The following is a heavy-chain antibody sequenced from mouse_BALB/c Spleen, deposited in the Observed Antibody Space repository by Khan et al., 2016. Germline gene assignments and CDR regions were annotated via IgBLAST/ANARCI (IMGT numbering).Heavy chain of an antibody. CDR2: ISYSGST. V-gene: IGHV3-2*02. CDR3: ARRYGNYWFAY. Sequence: EVQLQESGPGLVKPSQSLSLTCTVTGYSITSDYAWNWIRQFPGNKLEWMGYISYSGSTSYNPSLKSRISITRDTSKNQFFLQLNSVTTEDTATCYCARRYGNYWFAYWGQGTLVTVSA. CDR1: GYSITSDYA. D-gene: IGHD2-10*02. J-gene: IGHJ3*01.